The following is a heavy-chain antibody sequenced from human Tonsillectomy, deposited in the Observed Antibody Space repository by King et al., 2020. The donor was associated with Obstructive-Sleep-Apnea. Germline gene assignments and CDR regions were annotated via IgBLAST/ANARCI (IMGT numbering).Heavy chain of an antibody. CDR2: IKQDGSEK. CDR1: GFTFSNYW. D-gene: IGHD6-13*01. V-gene: IGHV3-7*01. Sequence: VQLVESGGGLVQPGGSLRLSCAASGFTFSNYWMSWVRQAPGKGLEWVANIKQDGSEKYYVDSVKGRFTISRDNAKNSLDLQMNSLRAEDTAVYYCARDQGSSWYFDVDYYFGMDVWGQGTTVTVSS. CDR3: ARDQGSSWYFDVDYYFGMDV. J-gene: IGHJ6*02.